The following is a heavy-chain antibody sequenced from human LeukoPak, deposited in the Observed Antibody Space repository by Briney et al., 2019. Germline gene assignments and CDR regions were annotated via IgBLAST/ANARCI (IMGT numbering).Heavy chain of an antibody. CDR3: ARDWGVVVTAAD. J-gene: IGHJ4*02. Sequence: SETLSLTCTVSGGSISSGSYYWSWIRQPAGKGLEWIGRIYTSGSTNYNPSLKSRVTISVDTSKNQFSPKLSSVAAADTAVYYCARDWGVVVTAADWGQGTLVTVSS. CDR2: IYTSGST. V-gene: IGHV4-61*02. CDR1: GGSISSGSYY. D-gene: IGHD2-21*02.